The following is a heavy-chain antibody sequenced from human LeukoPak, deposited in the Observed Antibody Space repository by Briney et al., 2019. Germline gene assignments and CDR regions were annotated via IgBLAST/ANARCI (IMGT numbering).Heavy chain of an antibody. CDR3: AHSREYQLLPGYWFDP. CDR2: IYWDDDK. CDR1: GFSLSTSGVG. D-gene: IGHD2-2*01. V-gene: IGHV2-5*02. Sequence: SGPTLVNPTQTLTLTCTFSGFSLSTSGVGVGWIRQPPGKALEWLALIYWDDDKRYSPSLRSRLTITKDTSKNQVVLTMTNMEPVDTATYYCAHSREYQLLPGYWFDPWGQGTLVTVSS. J-gene: IGHJ5*02.